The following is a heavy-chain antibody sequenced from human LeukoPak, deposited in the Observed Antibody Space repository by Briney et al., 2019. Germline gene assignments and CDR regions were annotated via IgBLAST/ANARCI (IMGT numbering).Heavy chain of an antibody. V-gene: IGHV3-21*01. CDR1: GFTFSSYA. Sequence: PGGSLRLSCAASGFTFSSYAMSWVRQAPGKGLGWVSSISGSSTTFIYYADSLKGRFTISRDNAKNSLYLQMNSLRAEGTAVYYCSRAPSPDCGGDCYSDFWGQGILVTVSS. CDR3: SRAPSPDCGGDCYSDF. CDR2: ISGSSTTFI. D-gene: IGHD2-21*02. J-gene: IGHJ4*02.